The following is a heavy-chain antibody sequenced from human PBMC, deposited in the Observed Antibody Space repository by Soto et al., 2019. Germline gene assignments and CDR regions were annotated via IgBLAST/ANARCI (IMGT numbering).Heavy chain of an antibody. J-gene: IGHJ4*02. CDR2: ISGNGSNK. V-gene: IGHV3-23*01. CDR3: ARTLGSSWYYFDY. CDR1: GFTFSSYA. D-gene: IGHD6-13*01. Sequence: GGSLRLSCAASGFTFSSYAMSWVRQAPGKGLEWVAAISGNGSNKYYADSVKGRFTISRDNSKNTLYLQMNSLRAEDTAVYYCARTLGSSWYYFDYWGQGTLVTVSS.